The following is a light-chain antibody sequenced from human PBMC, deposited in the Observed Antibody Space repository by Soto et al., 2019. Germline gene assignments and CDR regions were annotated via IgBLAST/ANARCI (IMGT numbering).Light chain of an antibody. CDR2: GAS. J-gene: IGKJ1*01. CDR1: QSVSNN. CDR3: QQYNNWWT. V-gene: IGKV3-15*01. Sequence: EIVMTQSPATLSVSPGERATLSCRASQSVSNNLAWYQKKPGQAPRLLIYGASTRATGIPARFSGSGSGTEFTLTSSSLQSEDFALSYCQQYNNWWTFGQGTRVDIK.